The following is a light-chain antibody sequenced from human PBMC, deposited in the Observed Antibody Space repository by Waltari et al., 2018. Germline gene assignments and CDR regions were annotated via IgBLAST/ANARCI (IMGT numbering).Light chain of an antibody. CDR1: QSVRNNY. CDR3: QQYDTSPAI. Sequence: ILLTQSPGTLSLSPGERATLSCRASQSVRNNYLAWYQQRPGQAPGLLIHGASRRATGIPDRFSGSGSGTDFTLTISRLEPEDFAVYFCQQYDTSPAIFGQGTKLEI. CDR2: GAS. V-gene: IGKV3-20*01. J-gene: IGKJ2*01.